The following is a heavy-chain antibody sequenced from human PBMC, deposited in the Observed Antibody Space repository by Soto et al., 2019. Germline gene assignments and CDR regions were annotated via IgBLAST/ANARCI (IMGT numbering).Heavy chain of an antibody. CDR1: GFTFSSYS. CDR2: ISSSSSNI. CDR3: ARDGGRRGGGYFDL. J-gene: IGHJ2*01. V-gene: IGHV3-21*06. Sequence: EVQLVESGGGLVKPGGSLRLSCAASGFTFSSYSMNWVRQAPGKGLEWVSSISSSSSNIYYADAVKGRFTMSRDNAKNLVYLQMNSLGAEDTAVYYCARDGGRRGGGYFDLWGRGTLVTVSS. D-gene: IGHD3-16*01.